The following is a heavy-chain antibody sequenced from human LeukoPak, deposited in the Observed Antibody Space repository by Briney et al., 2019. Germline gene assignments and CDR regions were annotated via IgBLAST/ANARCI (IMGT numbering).Heavy chain of an antibody. Sequence: ASVNVSCKASGGTFSSYAISRVRQAPGQGLEWMGGIIPIFGTANYAQKFQGRVTITADESTSTAYMELRSLRSDDTAVYYCARAPSKGLVVPAAPDYWGQGTLVTVSS. D-gene: IGHD2-2*01. CDR2: IIPIFGTA. CDR1: GGTFSSYA. J-gene: IGHJ4*02. V-gene: IGHV1-69*13. CDR3: ARAPSKGLVVPAAPDY.